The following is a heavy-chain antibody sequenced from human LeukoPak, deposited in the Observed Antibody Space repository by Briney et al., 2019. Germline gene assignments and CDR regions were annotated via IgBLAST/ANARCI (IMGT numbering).Heavy chain of an antibody. J-gene: IGHJ4*02. V-gene: IGHV3-53*01. D-gene: IGHD3-10*01. Sequence: GGSLRLSCAASGFTVRSNYMSWVRQAPGKGLEWVSVIYSGGSTYYADSVKGRFTISRDNSKNTLYLQMNSLRAEDTAVYYCATKYGSGSYYFGYWGQGTLVTVSS. CDR1: GFTVRSNY. CDR3: ATKYGSGSYYFGY. CDR2: IYSGGST.